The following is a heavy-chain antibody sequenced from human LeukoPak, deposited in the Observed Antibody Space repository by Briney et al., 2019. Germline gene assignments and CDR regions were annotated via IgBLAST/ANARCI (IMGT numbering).Heavy chain of an antibody. Sequence: GGSLRLSCAASGFTFSSYSMNWVRQAPGKGLEWVSSISSSSSYIYYADSVKGRFTISRDNAKNSLYLQMNSLRAEDTAVYYCARGPGYIVVVPAAHDAFDIWGQGTMVTVSS. CDR2: ISSSSSYI. V-gene: IGHV3-21*01. D-gene: IGHD2-2*01. CDR1: GFTFSSYS. CDR3: ARGPGYIVVVPAAHDAFDI. J-gene: IGHJ3*02.